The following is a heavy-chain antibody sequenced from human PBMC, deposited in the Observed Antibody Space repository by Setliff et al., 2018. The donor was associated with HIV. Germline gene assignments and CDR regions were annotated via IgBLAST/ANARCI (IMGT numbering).Heavy chain of an antibody. J-gene: IGHJ4*02. V-gene: IGHV4-61*09. Sequence: SETLSLTCTVSGDSISSGSYYWSWFRQPAGKGLEWIGHIYTGGNANYNLSLQSRVTISVDTSKNQFSLMLGSMTAADTAVYYCARERLSRLGFDYWGQGTLVTVSS. CDR3: ARERLSRLGFDY. D-gene: IGHD1-1*01. CDR2: IYTGGNA. CDR1: GDSISSGSYY.